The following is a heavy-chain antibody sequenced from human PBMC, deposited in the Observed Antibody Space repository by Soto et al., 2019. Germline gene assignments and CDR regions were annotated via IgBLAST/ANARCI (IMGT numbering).Heavy chain of an antibody. J-gene: IGHJ4*02. D-gene: IGHD3-16*02. CDR1: GFTFSSYG. V-gene: IGHV3-30*18. Sequence: QVQLVESGGGVVQPGRSLRLSCAASGFTFSSYGMHWVRQAPVKGLEWVAIISYDGSNQYYADSVKGRFTISRDNSKNTLYLQMNSLRAEDTAVYYCAKALGELSPESYDHWGQGVLVTVSS. CDR2: ISYDGSNQ. CDR3: AKALGELSPESYDH.